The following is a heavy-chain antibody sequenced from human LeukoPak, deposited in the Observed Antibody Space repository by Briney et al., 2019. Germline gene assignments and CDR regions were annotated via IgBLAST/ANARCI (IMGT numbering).Heavy chain of an antibody. CDR1: GGSISSSSYY. CDR3: ARDLELELTVGNAFDI. D-gene: IGHD1-7*01. Sequence: SETLSLTCTVSGGSISSSSYYWGWIRQPPGKGLEWIGSIYYSGSTYYNPSLKSRVTISVDTSKNQFSLKLSSVTAADTAVYYCARDLELELTVGNAFDIWGQGTMVTVSS. V-gene: IGHV4-39*07. J-gene: IGHJ3*02. CDR2: IYYSGST.